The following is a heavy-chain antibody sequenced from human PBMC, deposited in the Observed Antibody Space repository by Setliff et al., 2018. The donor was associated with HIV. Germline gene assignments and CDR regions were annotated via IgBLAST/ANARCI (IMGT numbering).Heavy chain of an antibody. CDR3: AREGSVLLGRGIRY. J-gene: IGHJ4*02. D-gene: IGHD3-10*01. Sequence: SETLSLTCTVSGASIRSQYWSWIRKPPGKGLEWIGYISYSGSTNYNPSLESRVAMSVDTSKQQFSLEISSVTAADTAVYYCAREGSVLLGRGIRYWGQGTLVTVSS. V-gene: IGHV4-59*11. CDR1: GASIRSQY. CDR2: ISYSGST.